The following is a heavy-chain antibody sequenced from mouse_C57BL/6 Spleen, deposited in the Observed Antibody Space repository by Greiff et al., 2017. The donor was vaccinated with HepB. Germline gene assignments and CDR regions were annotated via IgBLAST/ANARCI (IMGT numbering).Heavy chain of an antibody. D-gene: IGHD1-1*01. CDR1: GYTFTSYW. CDR2: IDPSDSYT. V-gene: IGHV1-50*01. Sequence: VQLQQSGAELVKPGASVKLSCKASGYTFTSYWMQWVKQRPGQGLEWIGEIDPSDSYTNYNQKFKGKATLTVDTSSSTAYMQLSSLTSEDSAVYYCSFIFAYWGQGTLVTVSA. CDR3: SFIFAY. J-gene: IGHJ3*01.